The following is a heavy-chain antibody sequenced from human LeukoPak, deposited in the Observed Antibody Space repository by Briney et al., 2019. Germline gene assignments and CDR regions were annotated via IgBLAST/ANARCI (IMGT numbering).Heavy chain of an antibody. D-gene: IGHD3-10*01. CDR1: GFTFSSYS. CDR3: ARDATYGSGSLDY. J-gene: IGHJ4*02. CDR2: ISSSSSYI. V-gene: IGHV3-21*01. Sequence: GGSLRLSCAASGFTFSSYSMNWVRQAPGKGLEWVSSISSSSSYIYYADSAKGRFTISRDNAKNSLYLQMNSLRAEDTAVYYCARDATYGSGSLDYWGQGTLVTVSS.